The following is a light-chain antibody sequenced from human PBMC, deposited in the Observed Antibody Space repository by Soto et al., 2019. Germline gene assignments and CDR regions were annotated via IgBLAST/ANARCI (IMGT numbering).Light chain of an antibody. J-gene: IGLJ1*01. CDR2: QNS. CDR3: QEWDSSTAGV. CDR1: KLGDKY. V-gene: IGLV3-1*01. Sequence: SYELTQPPSVSVSPGQTASITCSGDKLGDKYACWYQQKPGQSPVLVIYQNSKRPSGIPERFSGSNSGNTATLTISGTQAMDEADYYCQEWDSSTAGVFGTGTKLNVL.